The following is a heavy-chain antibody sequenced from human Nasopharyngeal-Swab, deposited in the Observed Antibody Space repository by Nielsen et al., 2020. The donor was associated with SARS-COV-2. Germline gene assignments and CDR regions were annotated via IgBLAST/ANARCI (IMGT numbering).Heavy chain of an antibody. CDR1: GFSLGEHA. CDR2: SRSKVYGATT. D-gene: IGHD6-13*01. V-gene: IGHV3-49*04. Sequence: GGSLRLSCTASGFSLGEHAMSWVRQAPGKGLEWVGFSRSKVYGATTEYAASVKGRFTISRDDSKSIADLQMNSLKTEDTAMYYCTSYSSTTWSSFHLWGQGTLVTVSS. J-gene: IGHJ1*01. CDR3: TSYSSTTWSSFHL.